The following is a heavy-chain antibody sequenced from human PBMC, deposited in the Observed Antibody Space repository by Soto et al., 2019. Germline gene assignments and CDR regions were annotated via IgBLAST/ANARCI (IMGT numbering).Heavy chain of an antibody. J-gene: IGHJ4*02. CDR2: FYYSGST. CDR3: ARGTLTSYFDY. Sequence: SETLSLTCTVSGGSISSYYWSWIRQPPGKGLEWIGYFYYSGSTNYNPSLKSRVTISVDTSKNQFSLNLSSVTAADTAVYYCARGTLTSYFDYWGQGTLVTVSS. CDR1: GGSISSYY. V-gene: IGHV4-59*01.